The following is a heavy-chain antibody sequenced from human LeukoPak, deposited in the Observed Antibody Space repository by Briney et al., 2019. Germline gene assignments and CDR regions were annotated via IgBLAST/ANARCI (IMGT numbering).Heavy chain of an antibody. Sequence: PGGSLRLSCAASGFTFSTYEMNWVRQAPGRGLEWIAYIGSSGINIYYGEYVKGRFTISRDNVKNSLYLQMNSLRAEDTAVYYCARGALGYCNSINCPQLDYWGQGTLVTVSS. D-gene: IGHD2-2*01. CDR3: ARGALGYCNSINCPQLDY. CDR2: IGSSGINI. J-gene: IGHJ4*02. V-gene: IGHV3-48*03. CDR1: GFTFSTYE.